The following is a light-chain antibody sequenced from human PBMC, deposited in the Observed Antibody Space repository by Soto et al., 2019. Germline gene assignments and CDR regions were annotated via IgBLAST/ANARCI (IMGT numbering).Light chain of an antibody. CDR1: QSVDGSY. CDR2: DAS. Sequence: ESVLTQPPGTLSLSPGERATRCCRASQSVDGSYLAWYQQKPGQAPRLLIYDASNRATGIPARFSGSGSGTDFALTISSLEPEDFAVYYCQQRSNWPPWTFGQGTKVDIK. J-gene: IGKJ1*01. CDR3: QQRSNWPPWT. V-gene: IGKV3-11*01.